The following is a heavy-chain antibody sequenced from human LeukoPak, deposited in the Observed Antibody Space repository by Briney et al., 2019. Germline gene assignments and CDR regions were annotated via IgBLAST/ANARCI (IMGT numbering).Heavy chain of an antibody. Sequence: PGGSLRLSCAASGFTFSSYSMNWVRQAPGKGLEWVSSISSSSSYIYYADSVKGRFTISRDNAKNSLYLQMNSLRAEDTAVYYCAILNLLYYYGMDVWGQGTTVTVSS. CDR2: ISSSSSYI. J-gene: IGHJ6*02. CDR3: AILNLLYYYGMDV. CDR1: GFTFSSYS. V-gene: IGHV3-21*01.